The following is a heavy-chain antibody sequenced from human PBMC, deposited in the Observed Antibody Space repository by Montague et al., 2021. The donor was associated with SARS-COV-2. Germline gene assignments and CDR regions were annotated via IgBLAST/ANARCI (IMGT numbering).Heavy chain of an antibody. Sequence: SLSLSFAASGFTFDDYAMHWVRQAPGKGLEWVSGISWNSGSIGYADSVKGRFTISRDNTKNSLYLQMNSLRAEDTALYYCATGAAAAFDYYGMDVWGQGTTVTVSS. CDR3: ATGAAAAFDYYGMDV. V-gene: IGHV3-9*01. CDR2: ISWNSGSI. CDR1: GFTFDDYA. J-gene: IGHJ6*02. D-gene: IGHD6-13*01.